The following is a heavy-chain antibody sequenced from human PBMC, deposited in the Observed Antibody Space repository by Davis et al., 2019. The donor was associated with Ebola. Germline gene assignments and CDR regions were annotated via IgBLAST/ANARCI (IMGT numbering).Heavy chain of an antibody. V-gene: IGHV5-10-1*01. CDR2: IDPSDSYT. Sequence: GESLKISCKGSGYSFNNYWISWVRQLPGKGLEWLRRIDPSDSYTNYSPSFQGHITISVDRSVSSVFLQWSSLRASDTAIYYCARDIPSSYNWIDPWGQGTQVTVSS. CDR1: GYSFNNYW. CDR3: ARDIPSSYNWIDP. D-gene: IGHD2-15*01. J-gene: IGHJ5*02.